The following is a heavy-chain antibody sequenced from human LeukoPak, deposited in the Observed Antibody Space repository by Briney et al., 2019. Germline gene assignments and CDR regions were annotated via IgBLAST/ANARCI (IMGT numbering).Heavy chain of an antibody. CDR3: ARDRPYSSLNPNWFDP. J-gene: IGHJ5*02. CDR2: ISSSSSYI. CDR1: GFTFSSYS. V-gene: IGHV3-21*01. D-gene: IGHD6-13*01. Sequence: GGSLRLSCAASGFTFSSYSMNWVRQAPGKWLEWVSSISSSSSYIYYADSVKGRFTISRDNAKNSLYLQMNSLRAEDTAVYYCARDRPYSSLNPNWFDPWGQGTLVTVSS.